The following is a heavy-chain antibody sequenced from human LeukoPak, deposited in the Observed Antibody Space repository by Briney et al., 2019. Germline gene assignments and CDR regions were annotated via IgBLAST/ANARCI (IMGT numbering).Heavy chain of an antibody. Sequence: PSETLSLTCAVYGGSFSGYYWSWIRRPPGKGLEWIGEINHSGSTNYNPSLKSRVTISVDTSKNQFSLKLSSVTAADTAVYYCARGSPQYYDSSGYQTPPDYWGQGTLVTVSS. J-gene: IGHJ4*02. CDR1: GGSFSGYY. CDR3: ARGSPQYYDSSGYQTPPDY. V-gene: IGHV4-34*01. D-gene: IGHD3-22*01. CDR2: INHSGST.